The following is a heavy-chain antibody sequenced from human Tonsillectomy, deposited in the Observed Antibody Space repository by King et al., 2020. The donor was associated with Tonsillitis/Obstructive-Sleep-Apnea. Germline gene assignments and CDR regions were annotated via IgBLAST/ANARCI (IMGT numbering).Heavy chain of an antibody. V-gene: IGHV3-7*01. CDR1: GFTFSSYW. Sequence: EVQLVESGGGLVQPGGSLRLSCAASGFTFSSYWMSWVRQAPGKGLEWVANIKQDGSEKYYVDSVKGRFTISRDNAKNSLYLQMNSLRAEDTAVYYCARDRRYYDSSGPFDYWGQGTLVTVSS. D-gene: IGHD3-22*01. J-gene: IGHJ4*02. CDR2: IKQDGSEK. CDR3: ARDRRYYDSSGPFDY.